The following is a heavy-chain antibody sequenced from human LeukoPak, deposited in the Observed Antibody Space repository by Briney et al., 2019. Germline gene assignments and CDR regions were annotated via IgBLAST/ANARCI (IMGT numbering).Heavy chain of an antibody. Sequence: YWSWIRQHPGTGLEWMGIIYPGDSDTRYSPSFQGQVTISADKSISTAYLQWSSLKASDTAMYYCARLRNYYDSSIDYWGQGTLVTVSS. CDR3: ARLRNYYDSSIDY. J-gene: IGHJ4*02. CDR1: YW. CDR2: IYPGDSDT. D-gene: IGHD3-22*01. V-gene: IGHV5-51*01.